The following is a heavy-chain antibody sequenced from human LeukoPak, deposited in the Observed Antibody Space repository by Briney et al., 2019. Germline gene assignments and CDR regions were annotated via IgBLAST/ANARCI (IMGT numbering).Heavy chain of an antibody. Sequence: GGSLRLSCAASGFTFSSYAMHWVRQAPGKGLEWVAVISYDGSNKYYADSVKGRFTISRDNSKNTLYLQMNSLRAEDTAVYYCAKLPPIQQSDAFDIWGQGTMVTVSS. J-gene: IGHJ3*02. CDR2: ISYDGSNK. D-gene: IGHD6-13*01. CDR3: AKLPPIQQSDAFDI. CDR1: GFTFSSYA. V-gene: IGHV3-30*18.